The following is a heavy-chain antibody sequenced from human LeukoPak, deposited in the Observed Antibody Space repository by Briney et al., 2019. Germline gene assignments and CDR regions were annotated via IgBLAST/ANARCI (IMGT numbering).Heavy chain of an antibody. CDR2: IHTSGTT. CDR1: NGSISNYF. CDR3: AREETTRSQRAFDY. Sequence: NASETLSLTCSVSNGSISNYFWSCIQQPAGKGLEWIGRIHTSGTTNYSPSLKSRVTMSVDTSKNQFSLELTSVTAADTAVYYCAREETTRSQRAFDYWGQGTLVTVSS. J-gene: IGHJ4*02. V-gene: IGHV4-4*07. D-gene: IGHD2-15*01.